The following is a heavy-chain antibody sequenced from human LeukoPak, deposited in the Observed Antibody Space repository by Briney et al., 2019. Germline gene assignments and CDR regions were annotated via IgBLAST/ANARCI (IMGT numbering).Heavy chain of an antibody. Sequence: SETLSLTCAVYGGSFSGYYWSWIRQPPGKGLEWIGEINHSGSTNYNPSLKSRVTISVDTSKNQFSLKLSSVTAADTAVYYCARGGGGWLPFDYWGQGTLVTVSS. CDR3: ARGGGGWLPFDY. CDR1: GGSFSGYY. J-gene: IGHJ4*02. CDR2: INHSGST. D-gene: IGHD5-24*01. V-gene: IGHV4-34*01.